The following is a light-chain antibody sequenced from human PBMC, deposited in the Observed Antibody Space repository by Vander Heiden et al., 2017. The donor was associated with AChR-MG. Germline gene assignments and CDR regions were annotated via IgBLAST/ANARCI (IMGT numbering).Light chain of an antibody. CDR2: VAS. CDR3: QQRNSWPRT. CDR1: QRVLTI. V-gene: IGKV3-11*01. J-gene: IGKJ1*01. Sequence: EIVLTQSPATLSLSPGERATLSARASQRVLTILAWYQHNPGQPPRLLISVASNRATGTPARFRGSGSGTDFTLTISTLEAEDFAVYYCQQRNSWPRTFGQGTRVEIK.